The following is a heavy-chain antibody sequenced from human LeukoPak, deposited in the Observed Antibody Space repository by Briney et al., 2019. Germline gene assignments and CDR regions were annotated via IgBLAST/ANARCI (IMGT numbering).Heavy chain of an antibody. J-gene: IGHJ3*02. CDR3: ARAGSGYSFDI. CDR2: IYYNGGT. CDR1: GGSISSYY. Sequence: SETLSLTCTVSGGSISSYYWSWIRQPPGKGLEWIGYIYYNGGTNYNPSLERRVTMSVDTSKEQFSLKLNSVTAADTAVFYCARAGSGYSFDIWGQGTMVTVSS. D-gene: IGHD3-22*01. V-gene: IGHV4-59*01.